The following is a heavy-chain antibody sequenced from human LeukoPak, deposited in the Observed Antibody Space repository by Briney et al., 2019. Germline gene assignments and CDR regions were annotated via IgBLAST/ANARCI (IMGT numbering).Heavy chain of an antibody. CDR1: GGTFSSYA. V-gene: IGHV1-69*01. Sequence: SVKVSCKASGGTFSSYAVSWVRQAPGQGLEWIGGIIPIFDTPNYAQKFRDRVTFTADESTSTAYMEMSSLRPEDTAVYFCARCTVPWWYHRGMDVWGRGTTVTV. CDR3: ARCTVPWWYHRGMDV. J-gene: IGHJ6*02. D-gene: IGHD2-15*01. CDR2: IIPIFDTP.